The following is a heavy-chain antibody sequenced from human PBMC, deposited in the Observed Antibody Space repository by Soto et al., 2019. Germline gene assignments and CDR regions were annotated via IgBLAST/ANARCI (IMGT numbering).Heavy chain of an antibody. CDR1: GYTFSIYG. D-gene: IGHD3-10*01. CDR3: VRDVDGLGSYYTDY. CDR2: TRPNNGNT. V-gene: IGHV1-18*01. J-gene: IGHJ4*02. Sequence: QVQLVQSGAEVKKPGASVKVSCKPSGYTFSIYGINWVRQAPGQGLEWLGWTRPNNGNTKYAQNLQGRVTMTTDTPTGAADRELRSLRPDDTAVYYCVRDVDGLGSYYTDYWGQGTLVTVSS.